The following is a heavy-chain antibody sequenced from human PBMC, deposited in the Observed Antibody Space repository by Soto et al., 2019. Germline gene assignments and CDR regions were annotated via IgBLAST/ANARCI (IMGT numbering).Heavy chain of an antibody. CDR2: ISYDGSNK. V-gene: IGHV3-30-3*01. Sequence: GGSLRLSCAASGFTFSSYAMHWVRQAPGKGLEWVAVISYDGSNKYYADSVKGRFTISRDNSKNTLYLQMNSLRAEDTAVYYCARGKQFMDVWGQGTTVTVSS. CDR3: ARGKQFMDV. CDR1: GFTFSSYA. J-gene: IGHJ6*02.